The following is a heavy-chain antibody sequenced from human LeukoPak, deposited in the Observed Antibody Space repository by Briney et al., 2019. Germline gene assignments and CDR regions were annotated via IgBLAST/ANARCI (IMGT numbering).Heavy chain of an antibody. CDR1: GGSISNYY. D-gene: IGHD1-1*01. V-gene: IGHV4-59*01. Sequence: PSETLSLTCSVSGGSISNYYWSWIRQPPGKGLEWVGYIFYSGSTNYNPSLKSRVTISVDTSKNQLSLKLNSVTAADTAVYYCAGSYNWSDDFDYWGPGTLVTVSS. J-gene: IGHJ4*02. CDR2: IFYSGST. CDR3: AGSYNWSDDFDY.